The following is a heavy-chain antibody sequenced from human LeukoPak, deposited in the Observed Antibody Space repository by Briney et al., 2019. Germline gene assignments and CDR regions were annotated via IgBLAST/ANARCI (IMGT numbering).Heavy chain of an antibody. CDR3: ASLGGYGYGNY. CDR2: ISYDGSNK. V-gene: IGHV3-30-3*01. J-gene: IGHJ4*02. Sequence: PGRSLRLSCAASGFTFSSYAMHWVRQAPGKGLEWVAVISYDGSNKYYADSVKGRFTISRGNSKNTLYLQMNSLRAEDTAVYYCASLGGYGYGNYWGQGTLVTVSS. D-gene: IGHD5-12*01. CDR1: GFTFSSYA.